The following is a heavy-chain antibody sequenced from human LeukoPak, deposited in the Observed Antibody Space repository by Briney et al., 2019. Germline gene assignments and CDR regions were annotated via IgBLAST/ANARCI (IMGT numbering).Heavy chain of an antibody. D-gene: IGHD3-10*01. CDR1: GGSISGNY. Sequence: ASETLSLTCTVSGGSISGNYWSWIRQPPGKGLEWIGYIYYSGSTNYNPSLKSRVTISVDTSKNQFSLKLSSVTAVDTAVYYCAREVQWFGNYFDYWGQGTLVTVSS. CDR3: AREVQWFGNYFDY. CDR2: IYYSGST. V-gene: IGHV4-59*01. J-gene: IGHJ4*02.